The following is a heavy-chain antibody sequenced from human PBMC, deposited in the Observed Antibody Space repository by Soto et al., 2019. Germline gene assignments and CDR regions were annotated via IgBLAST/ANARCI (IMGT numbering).Heavy chain of an antibody. CDR2: IYYSWIT. V-gene: IGHV4-31*03. CDR1: GGSISSGGYY. D-gene: IGHD3-10*01. CDR3: ARSQIWVRGVISHFDY. Sequence: SETLSLPCTVSGGSISSGGYYWSWIAQHPGKSLEWIGYIYYSWITYYNPSLKSRVTISVDTSKNQFSLKLSSVTAADTAVYYCARSQIWVRGVISHFDYWGQGTLVTVSS. J-gene: IGHJ4*02.